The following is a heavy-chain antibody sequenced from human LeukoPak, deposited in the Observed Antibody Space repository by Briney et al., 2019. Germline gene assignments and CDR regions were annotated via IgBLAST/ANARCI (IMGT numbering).Heavy chain of an antibody. Sequence: SETLSLTCAVSGGSISSSNWWSWVRQPPGKGLEWSGEIYHSGSTNYNPSLKSRVTISVDKSKNQFSLKLSSVTAADTAVYYCARAAAAAKDHFDYWGQGTLVTVSS. CDR2: IYHSGST. D-gene: IGHD6-13*01. CDR3: ARAAAAAKDHFDY. CDR1: GGSISSSNW. J-gene: IGHJ4*02. V-gene: IGHV4-4*02.